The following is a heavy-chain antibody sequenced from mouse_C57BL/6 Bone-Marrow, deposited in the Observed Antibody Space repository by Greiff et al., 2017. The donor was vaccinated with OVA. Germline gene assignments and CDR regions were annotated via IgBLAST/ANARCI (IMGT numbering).Heavy chain of an antibody. Sequence: VQLQQSGAELVRPGASVKLSCTASGFNIKDDYMHWVKQRPEQGLEWIGWIDPENGDTEYASKFQGKATITADTSSHTAYLQLSSLTSEDTAVYYCTTRGDYFDYWGQGTTLTVSS. CDR1: GFNIKDDY. CDR3: TTRGDYFDY. V-gene: IGHV14-4*01. J-gene: IGHJ2*01. CDR2: IDPENGDT.